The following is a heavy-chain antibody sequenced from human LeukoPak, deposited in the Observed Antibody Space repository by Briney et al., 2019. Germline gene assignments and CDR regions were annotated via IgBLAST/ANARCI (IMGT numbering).Heavy chain of an antibody. J-gene: IGHJ5*02. V-gene: IGHV3-7*03. CDR3: ARGPVLRFLEWLLLFRFDP. D-gene: IGHD3-3*01. CDR1: GFTFSSYE. Sequence: SGGSLRLSCAASGFTFSSYEMNWVRQAPGKGLEWVANIKQDGGEIYYVDSVKGRFTISRDNAKNSLSLQMNSLRSDDTAVYYCARGPVLRFLEWLLLFRFDPWGQGTLVTVSS. CDR2: IKQDGGEI.